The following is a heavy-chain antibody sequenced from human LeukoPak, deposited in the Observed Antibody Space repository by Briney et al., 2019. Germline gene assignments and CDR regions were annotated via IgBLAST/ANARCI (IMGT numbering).Heavy chain of an antibody. Sequence: GGPLRLSCAASGFTFSSYAMSWVRQAPGKGLEWVSAISGSGGSTYYADSVKGRFTISRDNSKNTLYLQMNSLRAEDTAVYYCAKGGSTSCYNHLDYWGQGTLVTVSS. V-gene: IGHV3-23*01. CDR2: ISGSGGST. J-gene: IGHJ4*02. D-gene: IGHD2-2*02. CDR3: AKGGSTSCYNHLDY. CDR1: GFTFSSYA.